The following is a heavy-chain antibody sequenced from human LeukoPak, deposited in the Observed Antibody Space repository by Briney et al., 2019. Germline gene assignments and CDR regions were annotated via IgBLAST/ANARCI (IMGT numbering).Heavy chain of an antibody. D-gene: IGHD1-1*01. CDR2: IYHSGTT. CDR1: GGSISNNNW. CDR3: ARDRGTWNDDGFDY. V-gene: IGHV4-4*02. J-gene: IGHJ4*02. Sequence: SGTLSLTCSVSGGSISNNNWWSWVRQSPGKGLEWIGNIYHSGTTHYNPSLKSRVTMSVDTSKNQFSLKLSSVTAADTAVYYCARDRGTWNDDGFDYWGQGTLVTVSS.